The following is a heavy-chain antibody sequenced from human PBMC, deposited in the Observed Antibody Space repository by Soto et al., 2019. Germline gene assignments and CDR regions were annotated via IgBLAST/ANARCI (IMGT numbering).Heavy chain of an antibody. V-gene: IGHV4-59*08. Sequence: SETLSLTCTVSGGSISSYYWSWIRQPPGKGLEWIGYIYYSGSTNYNPSLKSRVTISVDTSKNQFSLKLSSVTAADTALYYCARLDKRYSYGIDYWGQGTLVTVSS. CDR1: GGSISSYY. CDR2: IYYSGST. D-gene: IGHD5-18*01. J-gene: IGHJ4*02. CDR3: ARLDKRYSYGIDY.